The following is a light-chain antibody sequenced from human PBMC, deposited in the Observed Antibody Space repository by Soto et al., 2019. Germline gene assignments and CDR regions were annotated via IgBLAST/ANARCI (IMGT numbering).Light chain of an antibody. CDR1: QSISSY. J-gene: IGKJ2*01. CDR3: QQSYSAPYT. CDR2: AAS. V-gene: IGKV1-39*01. Sequence: DIPMTQSPSSLSASVGDRVTITCRASQSISSYLNWYQQRPGKAPKLLIYAASSLQSGVPSRFSGSGSGTDVTLTISSLQPEDFATYYCQQSYSAPYTFGLGTKLDIK.